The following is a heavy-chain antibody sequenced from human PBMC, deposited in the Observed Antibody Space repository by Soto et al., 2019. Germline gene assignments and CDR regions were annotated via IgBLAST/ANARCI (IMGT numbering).Heavy chain of an antibody. V-gene: IGHV4-31*03. CDR1: GGSISSGGYY. D-gene: IGHD2-15*01. CDR2: IYYSGCT. CDR3: ARESLGYCSGGSCPTHYYYYGMDV. J-gene: IGHJ6*02. Sequence: SETLSLTCTVSGGSISSGGYYWSWIRQHPGKGLEWIGYIYYSGCTYYNPSLKSRVTISVDTSKNQFSLKLSSVTAADTAVYYCARESLGYCSGGSCPTHYYYYGMDVCGQGTTGTVS.